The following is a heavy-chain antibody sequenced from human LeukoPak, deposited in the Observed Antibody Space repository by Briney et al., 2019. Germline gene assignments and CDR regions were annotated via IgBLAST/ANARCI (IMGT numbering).Heavy chain of an antibody. Sequence: GGSLRLSCAGAGFTFSNYGMSWVRQAPGKGLEWVSVISRSGTETYHADSVRGRFTISRDNAKNTLYLQMNSLRAEDTAVYYCGGGGLYRLFDHWGQGTLVTVSS. V-gene: IGHV3-23*01. CDR1: GFTFSNYG. J-gene: IGHJ4*02. CDR3: GGGGLYRLFDH. D-gene: IGHD2-8*02. CDR2: ISRSGTET.